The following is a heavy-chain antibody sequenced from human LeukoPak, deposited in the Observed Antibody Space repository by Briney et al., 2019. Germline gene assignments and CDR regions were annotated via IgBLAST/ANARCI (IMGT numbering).Heavy chain of an antibody. CDR3: ARGLWFGDENPPYFDY. CDR2: IYHSGST. V-gene: IGHV4-38-2*02. D-gene: IGHD3-10*01. CDR1: GYSISSGYY. J-gene: IGHJ4*02. Sequence: SETLSLTCTVSGYSISSGYYWGWIRQPPGKGLEWIGSIYHSGSTYYNPSLKSRVTISVDTSKNQFSLKLSSVTAADTALYYCARGLWFGDENPPYFDYWGQGTLVTVSS.